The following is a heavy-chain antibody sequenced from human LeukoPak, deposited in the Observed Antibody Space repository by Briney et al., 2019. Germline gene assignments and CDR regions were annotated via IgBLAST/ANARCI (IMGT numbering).Heavy chain of an antibody. J-gene: IGHJ4*02. CDR1: GYTFSGYY. D-gene: IGHD1-7*01. Sequence: APVKVSCKASGYTFSGYYMNWLRQAPGQGPEWMGWINPNSGVTNYAQKFQGRVTMTRDTSISTAYMELSRLTSDDTAVYYCARDEFESTNYHFDYWGQGTLVTVSS. CDR3: ARDEFESTNYHFDY. CDR2: INPNSGVT. V-gene: IGHV1-2*02.